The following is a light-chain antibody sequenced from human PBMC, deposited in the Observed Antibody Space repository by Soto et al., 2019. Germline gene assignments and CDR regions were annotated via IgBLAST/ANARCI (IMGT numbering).Light chain of an antibody. CDR3: QQYGSSLWT. CDR2: GAS. V-gene: IGKV3-20*01. J-gene: IGKJ1*01. CDR1: QSVSSSY. Sequence: EIVVEQSACTLSLTQGERATLSCRASQSVSSSYLAWYQQKPGQAPRLLIYGASSRATGIPDRFSGSGSGTDFTLTISRLEPEDFAVYYCQQYGSSLWTFGQGTNVDNK.